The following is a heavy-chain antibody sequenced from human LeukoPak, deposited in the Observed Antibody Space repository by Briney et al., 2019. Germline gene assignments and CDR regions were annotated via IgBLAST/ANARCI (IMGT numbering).Heavy chain of an antibody. D-gene: IGHD2-15*01. CDR2: IYYSGST. CDR1: GGSISSTSDY. Sequence: SETLSLTCTVSGGSISSTSDYRGWIRQPPGKGLEWIGSIYYSGSTYYNPSLKSRVTISVDTSKNHFSLKLSSVTAADTAVYYCERARLRFDGGFDIWGQGTMVTVSS. J-gene: IGHJ3*02. CDR3: ERARLRFDGGFDI. V-gene: IGHV4-39*07.